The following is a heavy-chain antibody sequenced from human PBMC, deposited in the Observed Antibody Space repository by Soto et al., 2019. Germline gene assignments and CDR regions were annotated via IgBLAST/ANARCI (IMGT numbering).Heavy chain of an antibody. J-gene: IGHJ5*02. CDR2: INPNSGGT. CDR3: ARGGGRDYNELDP. D-gene: IGHD4-17*01. V-gene: IGHV1-2*02. CDR1: GYTFTAYY. Sequence: ASVKVSCKASGYTFTAYYMHWVRQAPGQGLEWMGWINPNSGGTYHAQNFQGRVTMTRDTSTTTAYMELASLRSDDTAVYYCARGGGRDYNELDPWGHGTLVTVSS.